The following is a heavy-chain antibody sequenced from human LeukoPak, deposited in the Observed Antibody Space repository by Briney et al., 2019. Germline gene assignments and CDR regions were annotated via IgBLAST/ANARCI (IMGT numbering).Heavy chain of an antibody. CDR2: ISSSSSYI. D-gene: IGHD5-18*01. V-gene: IGHV3-21*01. J-gene: IGHJ6*04. CDR1: GFTFSSYS. CDR3: AXXXDTXMVXEXXXXXDV. Sequence: CXASGFTFSSYSMNWVRQAPGKGLEWVSSISSSSSYIYYADSVKGRFTISRDNAKNSLYLQMNSLRGEDTGVYYCAXXXDTXMVXEXXXXXDVWGKGTTVTVSS.